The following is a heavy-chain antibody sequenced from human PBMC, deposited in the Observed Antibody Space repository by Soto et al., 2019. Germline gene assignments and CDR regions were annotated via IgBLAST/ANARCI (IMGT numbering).Heavy chain of an antibody. CDR1: GFTLSSYA. J-gene: IGHJ5*02. CDR2: FSGTGGYT. V-gene: IGHV3-23*01. CDR3: ARGQRALITYGPFDP. D-gene: IGHD4-17*01. Sequence: GGSLRLSCAASGFTLSSYAMSWVRQAPGKGLEWVSTFSGTGGYTYYADSVKGRFTISRDNSKNTLFLHMNSLRAADTAVYYCARGQRALITYGPFDPWGQGTLVTVSS.